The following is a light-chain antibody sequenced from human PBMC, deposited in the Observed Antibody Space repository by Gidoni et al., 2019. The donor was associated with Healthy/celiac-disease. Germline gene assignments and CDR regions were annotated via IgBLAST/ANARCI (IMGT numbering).Light chain of an antibody. CDR2: GAS. V-gene: IGKV3-15*01. J-gene: IGKJ1*01. CDR3: QQYNNWWT. CDR1: QSVSSN. Sequence: EIVMTQSPATPSVSPGERATLSCMASQSVSSNLAWYQQKPGQAPRLLIYGASTRATGIPARFSGSGSGTEFTLTISSLQSEDFAVYYCQQYNNWWTFGQGTKVEIK.